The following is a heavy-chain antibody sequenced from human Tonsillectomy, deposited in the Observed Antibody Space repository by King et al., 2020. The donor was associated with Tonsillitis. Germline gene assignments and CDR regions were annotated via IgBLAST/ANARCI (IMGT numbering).Heavy chain of an antibody. V-gene: IGHV4-39*01. CDR2: IYYSGST. Sequence: QLQESGPGLVKPSETLSLTCTVSGGSISSSSYYWGWIRQPPGKGLEWIGRIYYSGSTYYNPSLKSRVTMSVDTSNNQFSLKLSSVTAADTAVYYCARGSRLGIYSFDYWGQGTLVTVSS. D-gene: IGHD3-22*01. CDR1: GGSISSSSYY. J-gene: IGHJ4*02. CDR3: ARGSRLGIYSFDY.